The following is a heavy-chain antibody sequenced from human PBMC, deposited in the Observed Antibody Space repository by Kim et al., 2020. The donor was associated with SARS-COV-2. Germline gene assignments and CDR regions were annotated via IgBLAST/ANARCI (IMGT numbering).Heavy chain of an antibody. D-gene: IGHD6-13*01. CDR2: IKSKTDGGTT. J-gene: IGHJ6*02. V-gene: IGHV3-15*01. CDR1: GFTFSNAW. Sequence: GGSLRLSCAASGFTFSNAWMSWVRQAPGKGLEWVGRIKSKTDGGTTDYAAPVKGRFTISRDDSKNTLYLQMNSLKTEDTAVYYCTTAYSSHGALYYYGMDVWGQGTTVTVSS. CDR3: TTAYSSHGALYYYGMDV.